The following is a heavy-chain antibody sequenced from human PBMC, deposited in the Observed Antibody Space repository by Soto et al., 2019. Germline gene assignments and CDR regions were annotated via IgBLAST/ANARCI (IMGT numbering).Heavy chain of an antibody. CDR2: INPNSGGT. D-gene: IGHD2-2*01. V-gene: IGHV1-2*04. CDR3: ANDLVPAAEGWFDP. Sequence: GASVKVSCKASGYTFTGYYMHWVRQAPGQGLEWMGWINPNSGGTNYAQKFQGWVTMTRDTSISTAYMELSRLRSDDTAVYYCANDLVPAAEGWFDPWCQGTLVTVSS. CDR1: GYTFTGYY. J-gene: IGHJ5*02.